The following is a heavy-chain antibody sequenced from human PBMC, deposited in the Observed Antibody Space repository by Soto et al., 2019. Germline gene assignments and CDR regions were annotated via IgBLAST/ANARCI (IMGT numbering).Heavy chain of an antibody. J-gene: IGHJ4*02. CDR3: ATLDSSSSPFDY. CDR1: GASISSYY. D-gene: IGHD6-6*01. CDR2: IYSNGRT. V-gene: IGHV4-4*07. Sequence: PSETLSLTCTVSGASISSYYWSWIRQPAGKGLEWIGRIYSNGRTNYNPSLKSRVTMSVDTSKNQFSLKVTSVTAADTAVYYCATLDSSSSPFDYWGQGTLVTVSS.